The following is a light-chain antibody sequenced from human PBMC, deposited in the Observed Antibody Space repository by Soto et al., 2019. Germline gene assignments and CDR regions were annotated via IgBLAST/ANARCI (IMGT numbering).Light chain of an antibody. CDR1: SSDVGGYNH. V-gene: IGLV2-14*01. J-gene: IGLJ1*01. Sequence: QSVLTQPASVSGSPGQSITISCTGTSSDVGGYNHVSWYQQHPGKAPKLMIYEVSNRPSGVSSRFSASKSGNTASLTISGLQAEDEADYYCCSYTGRITYVFGTGNKLTVL. CDR3: CSYTGRITYV. CDR2: EVS.